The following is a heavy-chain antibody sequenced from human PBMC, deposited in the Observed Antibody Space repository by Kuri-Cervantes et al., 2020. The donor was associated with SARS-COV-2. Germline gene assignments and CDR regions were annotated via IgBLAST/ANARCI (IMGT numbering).Heavy chain of an antibody. D-gene: IGHD4-17*01. V-gene: IGHV4-61*01. CDR2: TYYSGST. CDR1: GYSISSGYY. CDR3: ARDLDDYGDSPGY. J-gene: IGHJ4*02. Sequence: SETLSLTCTVSGYSISSGYYWGWIRQPPGKGPEWIGYTYYSGSTNYNPSLKSRVTISVDTSKNQFSLKLSSVTAADTAVYYCARDLDDYGDSPGYWGQGTLVTVSS.